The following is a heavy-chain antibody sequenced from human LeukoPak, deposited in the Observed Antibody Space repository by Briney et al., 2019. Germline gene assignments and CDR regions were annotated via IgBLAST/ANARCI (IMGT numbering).Heavy chain of an antibody. CDR1: GGSFSGYY. Sequence: PSETLSLTCAVYGGSFSGYYWSWVRQPPGKGLEWIGEIYHSGSTNYNPSLKSRVTISVDTSKNQFSLKLSSVTAADTAVYYCARDRQAVAAPPVYYYYYGMDVWGQGTTVTVSS. D-gene: IGHD6-19*01. J-gene: IGHJ6*02. CDR3: ARDRQAVAAPPVYYYYYGMDV. CDR2: IYHSGST. V-gene: IGHV4-34*01.